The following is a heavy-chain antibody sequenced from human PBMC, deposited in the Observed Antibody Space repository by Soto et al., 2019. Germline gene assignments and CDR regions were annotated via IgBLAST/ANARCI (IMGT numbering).Heavy chain of an antibody. Sequence: GGSLRLSCAASGFTVSSNYMSWVRQAPGKGLEWVSVIYSGGSTYYADSVRGRFTISRDNSKNTLYLQMKSLRAEDTAVYYCARLVEQWLGYYYYYGMDVWGQGTTVTVSS. D-gene: IGHD6-19*01. J-gene: IGHJ6*02. CDR1: GFTVSSNY. V-gene: IGHV3-53*01. CDR3: ARLVEQWLGYYYYYGMDV. CDR2: IYSGGST.